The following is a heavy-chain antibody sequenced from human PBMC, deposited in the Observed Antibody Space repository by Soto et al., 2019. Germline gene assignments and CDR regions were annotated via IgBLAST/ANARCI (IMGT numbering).Heavy chain of an antibody. V-gene: IGHV3-23*01. CDR3: AKDLGGGADIVVVVAATGFDY. D-gene: IGHD2-15*01. Sequence: HPGGSLRLSCAASGFTFSSYGMSWVRQAPGKGLEWVSTVSRSAGSTYYADSVKGRFTISRDNSKNTLYLQMNSLRAEDTAVYYSAKDLGGGADIVVVVAATGFDYWGQGTLVTVSS. J-gene: IGHJ4*02. CDR2: VSRSAGST. CDR1: GFTFSSYG.